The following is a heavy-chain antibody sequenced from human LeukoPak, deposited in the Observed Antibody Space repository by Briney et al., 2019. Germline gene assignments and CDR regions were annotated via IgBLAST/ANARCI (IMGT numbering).Heavy chain of an antibody. D-gene: IGHD6-6*01. CDR2: IYDGGFT. J-gene: IGHJ4*02. Sequence: GGSLRLSCAASGFTVSSNYMAWVRQAPGKGLEWVSVIYDGGFTDYADSVKGRFTISRDNSKNTLYLQMNSLRAADTAVYYCARDKGTSYLSSFDYWGQGTLVTVSS. V-gene: IGHV3-66*01. CDR3: ARDKGTSYLSSFDY. CDR1: GFTVSSNY.